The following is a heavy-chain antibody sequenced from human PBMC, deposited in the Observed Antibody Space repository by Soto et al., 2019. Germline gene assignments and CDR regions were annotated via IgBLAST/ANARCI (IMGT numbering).Heavy chain of an antibody. Sequence: GESLKISCKGSGYSFTSYWIGWVRQMPGKGQEWMGIIYPGDSETRYSPSFQGQVTISADKSISTAYLQWSSLQASDTAMYYCARHTPFGAQWREMYGMDVWGQGTTVTVSS. J-gene: IGHJ6*02. CDR3: ARHTPFGAQWREMYGMDV. CDR2: IYPGDSET. CDR1: GYSFTSYW. V-gene: IGHV5-51*01. D-gene: IGHD6-19*01.